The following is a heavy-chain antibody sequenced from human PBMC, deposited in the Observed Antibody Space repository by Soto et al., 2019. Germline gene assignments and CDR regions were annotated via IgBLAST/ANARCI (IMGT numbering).Heavy chain of an antibody. Sequence: ASVKVSCKASGYTFTSYGISWVRQAPGQGLEWMGWISAYNGNTNYAQKLQGRVTMTTDTSTSTAYMELRSLRSDDTAVYYCAREPQQIAAAGRRWFDPWGQGTLVTVSS. J-gene: IGHJ5*02. CDR1: GYTFTSYG. V-gene: IGHV1-18*01. CDR2: ISAYNGNT. D-gene: IGHD6-13*01. CDR3: AREPQQIAAAGRRWFDP.